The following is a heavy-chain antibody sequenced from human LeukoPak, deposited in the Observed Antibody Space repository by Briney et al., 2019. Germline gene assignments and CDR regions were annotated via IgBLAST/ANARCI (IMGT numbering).Heavy chain of an antibody. D-gene: IGHD1-26*01. Sequence: GGSLRLSCAASGFTVSSNYMSWVRQAPGKGLEWVSVIYSGGSTYYADSVKGRFTISRDNSKNTLYLQMNSLRAEDTAVYYCARARKVVGYPPDYYYGMDVWGQGTTVTVSS. CDR2: IYSGGST. V-gene: IGHV3-53*01. CDR3: ARARKVVGYPPDYYYGMDV. J-gene: IGHJ6*02. CDR1: GFTVSSNY.